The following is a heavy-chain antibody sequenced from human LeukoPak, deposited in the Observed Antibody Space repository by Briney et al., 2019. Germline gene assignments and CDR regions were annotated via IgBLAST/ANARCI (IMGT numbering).Heavy chain of an antibody. CDR3: ARDLHGSPDW. J-gene: IGHJ4*02. V-gene: IGHV3-23*01. CDR2: ISGRSGST. D-gene: IGHD2-2*03. Sequence: PGGSLRLSCGTSGFIFSHYAMNWVRQTPGKGLEWVSAISGRSGSTYYADSVKGRFTISRDNAKNTLYLQMNSLRAEDTAVYYCARDLHGSPDWWGQGTLVTVSS. CDR1: GFIFSHYA.